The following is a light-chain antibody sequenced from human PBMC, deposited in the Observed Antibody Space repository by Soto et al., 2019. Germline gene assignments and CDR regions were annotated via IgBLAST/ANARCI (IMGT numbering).Light chain of an antibody. V-gene: IGKV3-20*01. J-gene: IGKJ1*01. CDR1: QSVSSSY. CDR2: GAS. CDR3: QQYGSSPRT. Sequence: EIVLTQSPGTLSLSPGERATLSCRASQSVSSSYLAWYQQKPGQAPRLLIYGASSRATGIPDRFSGSGSGTDFTLTISRLEPEDFAVYYRQQYGSSPRTLGQGTKLDIK.